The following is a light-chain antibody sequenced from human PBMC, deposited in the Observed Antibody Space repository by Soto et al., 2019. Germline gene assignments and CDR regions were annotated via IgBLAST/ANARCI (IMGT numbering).Light chain of an antibody. CDR1: SSDVGGYNY. CDR3: SSYTSSSTV. CDR2: DVS. V-gene: IGLV2-14*01. J-gene: IGLJ1*01. Sequence: QSVLTQPASGSGSPGQSITISCTGTSSDVGGYNYVSWYQQHPGKAPKLMIYDVSNRPSGVSNRFSGSKSGNTASLTIPGPQEEDEVVYYCSSYTSSSTVFGPGTKVTGL.